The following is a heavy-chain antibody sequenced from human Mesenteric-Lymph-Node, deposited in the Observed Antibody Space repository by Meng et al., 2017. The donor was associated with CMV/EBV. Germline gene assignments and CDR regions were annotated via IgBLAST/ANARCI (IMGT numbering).Heavy chain of an antibody. CDR1: GFTFDDYG. Sequence: GGSLRLSCAASGFTFDDYGMHWVRQAPGKGLEWVSGISWNSVSTGYADSVKGRFTISRDNAKNSLYLQMNSLRADDTAVYYCVRYRFLGASVQETRWFDPWGQGTLVTVSS. J-gene: IGHJ5*02. D-gene: IGHD3-3*01. CDR3: VRYRFLGASVQETRWFDP. CDR2: ISWNSVST. V-gene: IGHV3-9*01.